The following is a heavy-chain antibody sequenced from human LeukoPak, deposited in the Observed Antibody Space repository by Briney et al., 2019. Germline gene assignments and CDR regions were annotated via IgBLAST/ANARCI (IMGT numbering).Heavy chain of an antibody. CDR1: GFTFSSYW. D-gene: IGHD3-22*01. CDR3: ARDGGYYYDVYYFDY. CDR2: ISRSSTYM. J-gene: IGHJ4*02. V-gene: IGHV3-21*01. Sequence: PGGSLRLSCAASGFTFSSYWMSWVRQAPGKGLEWVSSISRSSTYMYYADSVKGRFTISRDNAKNSLYLQMNSLRAEDTAMYYCARDGGYYYDVYYFDYWGQGTLVTVSS.